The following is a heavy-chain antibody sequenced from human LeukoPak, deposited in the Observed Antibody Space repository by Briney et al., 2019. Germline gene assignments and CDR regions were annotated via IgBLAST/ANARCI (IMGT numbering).Heavy chain of an antibody. Sequence: GGSLRLSCAASGFTFGSYGMSWVRRAPGKGREWVANIKQDGSEKYYVDSVKGRFTISRDNAKNSLYLQMNSLRVEDTAVYYCARDKIVGATHFDYWGQGTLVTVSS. CDR3: ARDKIVGATHFDY. V-gene: IGHV3-7*01. D-gene: IGHD1-26*01. J-gene: IGHJ4*02. CDR1: GFTFGSYG. CDR2: IKQDGSEK.